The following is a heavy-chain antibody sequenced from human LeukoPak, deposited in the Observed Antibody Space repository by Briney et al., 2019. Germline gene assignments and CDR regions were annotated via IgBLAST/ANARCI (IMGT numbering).Heavy chain of an antibody. CDR1: GFTFSTAS. CDR3: TTQLIYGSGSYLKGY. J-gene: IGHJ4*02. Sequence: GGSLRLSCEASGFTFSTASLSWVRQAPGKGLEWVGRMKSKTDAETTDYAAPVKGRFTISRDDSKNTLCLQMNSLKTEDSAVYYCTTQLIYGSGSYLKGYWGQGTLVTVSS. D-gene: IGHD3-10*01. V-gene: IGHV3-15*01. CDR2: MKSKTDAETT.